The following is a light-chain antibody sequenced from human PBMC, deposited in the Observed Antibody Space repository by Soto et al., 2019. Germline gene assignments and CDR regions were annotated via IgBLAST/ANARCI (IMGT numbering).Light chain of an antibody. J-gene: IGLJ2*01. CDR1: SSNIGSGYD. CDR2: ANI. V-gene: IGLV1-40*01. CDR3: QSYDRSLSGVV. Sequence: QSVLTQPPSVSGAPGQRVTISCTGSSSNIGSGYDVHWYHQVPGTAPKLLIFANINRPSGVPDRFSGSKSDTSASLAITGLQAEDEADYYCQSYDRSLSGVVFGGGTKLTVL.